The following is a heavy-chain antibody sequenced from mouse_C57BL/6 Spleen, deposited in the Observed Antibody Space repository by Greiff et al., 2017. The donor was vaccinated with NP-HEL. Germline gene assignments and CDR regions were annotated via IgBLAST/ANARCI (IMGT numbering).Heavy chain of an antibody. D-gene: IGHD1-1*01. V-gene: IGHV14-2*01. J-gene: IGHJ2*01. CDR3: ARDSGRGFDS. Sequence: VQLQQSGAELVKPGASVKLSCTASGFNIKDYYMHWVKQRTEQGLEWIGRIDPEDGETKYATKFQGKATITADTSSNTAYLQLSSLTSEDTAVYYCARDSGRGFDSWGHGTPLTVSS. CDR1: GFNIKDYY. CDR2: IDPEDGET.